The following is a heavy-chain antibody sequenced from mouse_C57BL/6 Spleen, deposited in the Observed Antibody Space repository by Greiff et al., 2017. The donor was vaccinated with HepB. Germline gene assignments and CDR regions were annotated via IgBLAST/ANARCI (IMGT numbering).Heavy chain of an antibody. CDR2: ISSGSSTI. CDR3: ASPFYYGSSSWFAY. Sequence: EVKVVESGGGLVKPGGSLKLSCAASGFTFSDYGMHWVRQAPEKGLEWVAYISSGSSTIYYADTVKGRFTISRDNAKNTLFLQMTSLRSEDTAMYYCASPFYYGSSSWFAYWGQGTLVTVSA. D-gene: IGHD1-1*01. CDR1: GFTFSDYG. V-gene: IGHV5-17*01. J-gene: IGHJ3*01.